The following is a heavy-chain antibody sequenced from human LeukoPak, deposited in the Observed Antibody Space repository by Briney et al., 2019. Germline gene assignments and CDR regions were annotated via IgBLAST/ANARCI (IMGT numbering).Heavy chain of an antibody. J-gene: IGHJ3*02. D-gene: IGHD4-17*01. CDR2: INPSGGST. CDR3: ARLVIGDYDIGSAFDI. Sequence: GASVKVSCKASGYTFTSYYMHWVRQAPGQGLKWMGIINPSGGSTSYAQKFQGRITMTRDTSTSTVYMELSSLRSEDTAVYYCARLVIGDYDIGSAFDIWGQGTMVTVSS. V-gene: IGHV1-46*01. CDR1: GYTFTSYY.